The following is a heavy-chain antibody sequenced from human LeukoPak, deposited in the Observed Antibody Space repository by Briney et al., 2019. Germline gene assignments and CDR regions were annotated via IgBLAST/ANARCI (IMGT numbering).Heavy chain of an antibody. CDR3: VPTMYICRGRSPVDY. CDR1: GFTFSNYW. V-gene: IGHV3-74*01. Sequence: GGSLRFSCAASGFTFSNYWMHWVRQAPGKGLVWVSRINSDGSSTSYADSVKGRFTISRDNAKNTLYLQMNSLRAEDTAVYYCVPTMYICRGRSPVDYWGQGTLVTVSS. CDR2: INSDGSST. J-gene: IGHJ4*02. D-gene: IGHD1-20*01.